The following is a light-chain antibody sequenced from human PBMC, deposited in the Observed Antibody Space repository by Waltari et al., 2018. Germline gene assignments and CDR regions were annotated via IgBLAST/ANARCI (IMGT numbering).Light chain of an antibody. CDR2: GAS. CDR1: QSFINDF. Sequence: EIVLTQSPGTLSLSPGESATLPCRASQSFINDFLAWYQQTPGQAPRLLIYGASSRATGVPDRFTGSGSGTDFTLTISRLEPEDFAIYYCQQYGSSPTFGQGTKVEIK. CDR3: QQYGSSPT. J-gene: IGKJ1*01. V-gene: IGKV3-20*01.